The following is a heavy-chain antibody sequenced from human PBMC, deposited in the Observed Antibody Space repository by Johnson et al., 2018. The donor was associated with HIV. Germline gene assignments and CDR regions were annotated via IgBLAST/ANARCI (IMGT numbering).Heavy chain of an antibody. D-gene: IGHD3-3*01. CDR2: INWNGGST. CDR3: ARDRGRTSPFGVVIMDAFDI. V-gene: IGHV3-20*04. J-gene: IGHJ3*02. CDR1: GFTFDDYG. Sequence: VLLVESGGGVVRPGGSLRLSCAASGFTFDDYGMSWVRQAPGKGLEWVSGINWNGGSTGYADSVKGRFTISRDNAKNSLYLQMNSLRAEDTALYYYARDRGRTSPFGVVIMDAFDIWGQGTMVTVSS.